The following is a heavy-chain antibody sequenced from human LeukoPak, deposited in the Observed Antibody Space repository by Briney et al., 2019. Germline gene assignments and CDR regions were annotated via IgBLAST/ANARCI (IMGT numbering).Heavy chain of an antibody. Sequence: ASVKVSCKASGYTFTGYYMHWVRQAPGQGLEWMGWINPNSGGTNYAQKFQGRVTMTRDTSISTAYMELSRLRSDDTAVYYCAREGYCSSTSCLGEAFDIWGQGTMVTVSS. D-gene: IGHD2-2*01. V-gene: IGHV1-2*02. CDR3: AREGYCSSTSCLGEAFDI. CDR2: INPNSGGT. J-gene: IGHJ3*02. CDR1: GYTFTGYY.